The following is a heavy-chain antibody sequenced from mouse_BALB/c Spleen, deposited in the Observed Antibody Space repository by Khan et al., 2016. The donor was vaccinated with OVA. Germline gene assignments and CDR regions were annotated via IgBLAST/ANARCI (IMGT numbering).Heavy chain of an antibody. Sequence: EVKLLESGPGLVKPSQSLSLTCTVSGYSITSDYAWNWIRQFPGNKLEWMGYITYSGSTSSTPSLKSRISITRDTSKNQFFLQLNSVTTEDTATYYCARGRAYWGQGTLVTVSA. J-gene: IGHJ3*01. CDR2: ITYSGST. D-gene: IGHD3-3*01. CDR1: GYSITSDYA. V-gene: IGHV3-2*02. CDR3: ARGRAY.